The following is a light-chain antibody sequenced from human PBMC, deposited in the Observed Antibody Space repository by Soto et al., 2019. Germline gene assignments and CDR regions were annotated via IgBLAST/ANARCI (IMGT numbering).Light chain of an antibody. CDR2: AAS. Sequence: IHMTHSPSSLSASLVYRVSITFLASQSINLYLNWYQQKPGKAPNLLIYAASSLQSGVPSRFSGSGSGTDFTLTISSLQSEDFATYYCQQHYITPWTFGQGTKVDIK. V-gene: IGKV1-39*01. CDR3: QQHYITPWT. J-gene: IGKJ1*01. CDR1: QSINLY.